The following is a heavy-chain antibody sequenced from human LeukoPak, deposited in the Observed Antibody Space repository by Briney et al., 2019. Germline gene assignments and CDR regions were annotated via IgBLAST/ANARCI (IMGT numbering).Heavy chain of an antibody. J-gene: IGHJ6*03. Sequence: ASVKVSCKASGYTFTGYYMHWVRQAPGQGLEWMGWINPNSGGTNYAQKFQGRVTMTRDTSISTAYMELSSLRSEDTAVYYCARDGRRQWLSSRYYYMDVWGKGTTVTVSS. CDR2: INPNSGGT. CDR1: GYTFTGYY. CDR3: ARDGRRQWLSSRYYYMDV. D-gene: IGHD6-19*01. V-gene: IGHV1-2*02.